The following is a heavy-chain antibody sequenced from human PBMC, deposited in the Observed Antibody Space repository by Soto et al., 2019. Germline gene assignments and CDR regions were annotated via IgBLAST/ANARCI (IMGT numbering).Heavy chain of an antibody. CDR2: IYYSGST. Sequence: SETLSLTCTVSGGSISSSSYYWGWIRQPPGKGLEWIGSIYYSGSTYYNPSLKSRVTISVDTSKNQFSLKLSSVTAADTAVYYCASHFNDQIAVAGSCFDYWGQGTLVTVSS. J-gene: IGHJ4*02. CDR3: ASHFNDQIAVAGSCFDY. D-gene: IGHD6-19*01. CDR1: GGSISSSSYY. V-gene: IGHV4-39*01.